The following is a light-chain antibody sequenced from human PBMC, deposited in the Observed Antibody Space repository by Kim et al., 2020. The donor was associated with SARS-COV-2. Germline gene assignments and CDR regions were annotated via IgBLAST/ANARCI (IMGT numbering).Light chain of an antibody. CDR3: QQFGASPPYS. CDR1: QSVTSNY. J-gene: IGKJ2*03. V-gene: IGKV3-20*01. Sequence: CPGQRATLACRASQSVTSNYLAWYQQKPGQAPRLLIHGASSRATGIPDRFSGSGSGTDFTLTINRLEPEDFAVYYCQQFGASPPYSFGQGTKLEI. CDR2: GAS.